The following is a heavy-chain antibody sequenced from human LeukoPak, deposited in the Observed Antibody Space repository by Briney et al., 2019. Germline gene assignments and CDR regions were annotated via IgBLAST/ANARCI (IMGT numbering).Heavy chain of an antibody. Sequence: GASVKVSCKASGYTFTSYAMHWVRQAPGQRLEWMGWINAGNGNTKYSQKFQGRVTITRDTSASTAYMELSSLRSEDTAVYYCARDNIETYYYDSSGYFLHPFGYWGQGTLVTVSS. CDR3: ARDNIETYYYDSSGYFLHPFGY. D-gene: IGHD3-22*01. CDR2: INAGNGNT. J-gene: IGHJ4*02. CDR1: GYTFTSYA. V-gene: IGHV1-3*01.